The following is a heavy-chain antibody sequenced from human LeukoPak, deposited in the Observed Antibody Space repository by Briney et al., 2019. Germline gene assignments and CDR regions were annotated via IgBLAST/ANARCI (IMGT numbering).Heavy chain of an antibody. J-gene: IGHJ1*01. D-gene: IGHD4-17*01. CDR1: GGSISSYY. CDR2: IYYSGST. CDR3: ARHSSPGYGDFSGH. Sequence: SETLSLTCTVSGGSISSYYWSWIRQPPGKGLEWIGYIYYSGSTYYNPSLKSRVTISVDTSKNQFSLKLSSVTAADTAVYYCARHSSPGYGDFSGHWGQGTLVTVSS. V-gene: IGHV4-59*08.